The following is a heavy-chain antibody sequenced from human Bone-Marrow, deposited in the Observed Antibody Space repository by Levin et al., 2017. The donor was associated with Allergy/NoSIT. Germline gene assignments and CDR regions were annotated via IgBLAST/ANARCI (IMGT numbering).Heavy chain of an antibody. D-gene: IGHD3-22*01. Sequence: SETLSLTCSVSGGSMRTYYWSWIRQPAGKGLEWIGRVYGGGSTKYNPSLKSRVTMSIDKSKNNFSLKRTSVTAADTAVYYCARNNGDYYDSVAYDPLYLDSWVRGTLVTVSS. CDR3: ARNNGDYYDSVAYDPLYLDS. CDR1: GGSMRTYY. J-gene: IGHJ4*02. V-gene: IGHV4-4*07. CDR2: VYGGGST.